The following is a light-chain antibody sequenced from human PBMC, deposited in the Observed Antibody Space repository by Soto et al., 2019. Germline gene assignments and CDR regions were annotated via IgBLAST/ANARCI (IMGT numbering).Light chain of an antibody. CDR1: SGSIASNY. J-gene: IGLJ2*01. V-gene: IGLV6-57*01. CDR3: QSYDSSNVV. Sequence: NFMLTQPHSVSGSPGETVTISCTRSSGSIASNYVQWYQQRPGSSPTTLIYEDNQRPSGVPDRFSGSIDSSSNSASLTISGLKTEDEADYYCQSYDSSNVVFGGGTQLTVL. CDR2: EDN.